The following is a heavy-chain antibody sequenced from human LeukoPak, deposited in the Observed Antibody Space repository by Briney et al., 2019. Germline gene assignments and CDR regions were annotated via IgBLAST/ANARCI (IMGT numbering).Heavy chain of an antibody. CDR1: GGSISSYY. CDR2: IYYSGST. Sequence: KPSETLSLTCTVSGGSISSYYWSWIRQPPGKGLEWIGYIYYSGSTNYNPSLKSRVTISVDTSKNQFSLKLSSVTAADTAVYYCARGGGRYFDSARFDYWGQGTLVTVSS. CDR3: ARGGGRYFDSARFDY. D-gene: IGHD3-9*01. J-gene: IGHJ4*02. V-gene: IGHV4-59*01.